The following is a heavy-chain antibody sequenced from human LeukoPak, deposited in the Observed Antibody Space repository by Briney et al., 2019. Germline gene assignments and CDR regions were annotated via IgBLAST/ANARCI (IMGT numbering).Heavy chain of an antibody. CDR3: AKGEIAVAGTGDY. CDR2: ISSSSSTT. Sequence: GGSLRLSCAASGFTFSSYSMNWVRQAPGKGLEWVSYISSSSSTTYYADSVKGRFTISRDNSKNTLYLQMNSLRAEDTAVYYCAKGEIAVAGTGDYWGQGTLVTVSS. J-gene: IGHJ4*02. V-gene: IGHV3-48*01. CDR1: GFTFSSYS. D-gene: IGHD6-19*01.